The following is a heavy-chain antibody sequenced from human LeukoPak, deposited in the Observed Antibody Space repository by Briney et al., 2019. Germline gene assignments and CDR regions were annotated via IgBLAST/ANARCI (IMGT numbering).Heavy chain of an antibody. J-gene: IGHJ4*02. CDR1: GGSISSYY. V-gene: IGHV4-59*01. D-gene: IGHD1-26*01. CDR2: IYYSGST. CDR3: ARSVGATTVRDY. Sequence: SETLSLTCTVSGGSISSYYWSWIRQPPGKGLEWIGYIYYSGSTNYNPSLKSRVTISVDTSKNQFSLKLSSVTAADTAVYYCARSVGATTVRDYWGQGTLVTVSS.